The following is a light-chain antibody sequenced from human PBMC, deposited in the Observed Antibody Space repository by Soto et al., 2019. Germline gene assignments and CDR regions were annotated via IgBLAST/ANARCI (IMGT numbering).Light chain of an antibody. CDR2: SNN. J-gene: IGLJ3*02. V-gene: IGLV1-44*01. Sequence: QSVLTQPPSASGTPGQRVTISCSGSSSNIGSNPLNWYQQLPGTAPKLLIYSNNQRPSGLPDRFSGSNSGTSATLAISGLESEDEADYYCAGWDDSLNGVFGGGTKLTVL. CDR1: SSNIGSNP. CDR3: AGWDDSLNGV.